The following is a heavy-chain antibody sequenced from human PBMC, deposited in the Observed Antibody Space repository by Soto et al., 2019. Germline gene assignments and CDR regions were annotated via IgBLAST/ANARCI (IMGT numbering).Heavy chain of an antibody. D-gene: IGHD3-22*01. J-gene: IGHJ3*02. CDR3: ARVPSYYYDSSGDDAFDI. V-gene: IGHV4-34*01. CDR2: INHSGST. CDR1: GGSFSGYY. Sequence: QVQLQQWGAGLLKPSETLSLTCAVYGGSFSGYYWSWIRQPPGKGLEWIGEINHSGSTNYNPSLKGRVTISVDTSKNQFSLKLSSVTAADTAVYYCARVPSYYYDSSGDDAFDIWGQGKMVTVSS.